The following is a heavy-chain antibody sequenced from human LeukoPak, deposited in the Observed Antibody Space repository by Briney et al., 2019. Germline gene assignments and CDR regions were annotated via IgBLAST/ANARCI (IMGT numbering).Heavy chain of an antibody. D-gene: IGHD3-10*01. V-gene: IGHV3-30*04. CDR3: ARGRSGSHHFDS. Sequence: GGSLRLSCAASGFTFSNYAMHWVRQAPGKGLEWVAIISYDGSNKYYADSVKGRFTISRDNSKNTLYLQMNSLRADDTAVYYCARGRSGSHHFDSWGEGTLVTVPS. CDR1: GFTFSNYA. J-gene: IGHJ4*02. CDR2: ISYDGSNK.